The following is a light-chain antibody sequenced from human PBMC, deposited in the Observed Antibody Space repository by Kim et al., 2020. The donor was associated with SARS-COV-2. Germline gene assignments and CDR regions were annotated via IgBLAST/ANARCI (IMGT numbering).Light chain of an antibody. CDR1: QNIDAW. J-gene: IGKJ4*01. CDR3: QQYKTYPVT. V-gene: IGKV1-5*03. Sequence: GDRVPITCRASQNIDAWLAWYQQKPGKAPKLLIYTASTLESGVSSRFSGSGSGTEFTLTISSLQPDDFATYYCQQYKTYPVTFGGGTKVDIK. CDR2: TAS.